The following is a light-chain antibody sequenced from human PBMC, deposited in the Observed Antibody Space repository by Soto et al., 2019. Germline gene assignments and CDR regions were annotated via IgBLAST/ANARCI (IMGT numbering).Light chain of an antibody. CDR2: GAS. J-gene: IGKJ1*01. CDR1: QSVNNY. V-gene: IGKV3-20*01. Sequence: EIVLTQSPATLSLSTGERATLSCRASQSVNNYLAWYQQKPGQAPRLLIYGASNRATGIPDRFSGSGSGTDFTLTISRLEPEDFAVYYCQQYGSSGTIAQGTKVDIK. CDR3: QQYGSSGT.